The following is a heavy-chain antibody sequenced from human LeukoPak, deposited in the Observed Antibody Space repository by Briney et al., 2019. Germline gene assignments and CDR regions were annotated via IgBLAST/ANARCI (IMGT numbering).Heavy chain of an antibody. J-gene: IGHJ4*02. CDR1: GFTFSSYG. CDR3: ATQATRIVVVPAAIDY. CDR2: IRYEGSNK. D-gene: IGHD2-2*01. V-gene: IGHV3-30*02. Sequence: GGSLRLSCAASGFTFSSYGMHWVRQAPDKGLEWVAFIRYEGSNKYYADSVKGRFTISRDNSKNTLYLQMNSLRAEDTAVYYCATQATRIVVVPAAIDYWGQGTLVTVSS.